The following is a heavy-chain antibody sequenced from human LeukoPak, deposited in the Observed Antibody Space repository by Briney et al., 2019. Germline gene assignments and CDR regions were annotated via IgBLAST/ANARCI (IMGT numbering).Heavy chain of an antibody. V-gene: IGHV3-9*03. CDR3: AKGIGDYRAFDM. Sequence: GGSLRLSCAASGFAFDDYAMHWVRQAPGKGLEWVSGISWNSGKIAYADSVKGRFTISRDNAKSSLYLQMNSLRAEDMALYYCAKGIGDYRAFDMWGQGTMVSVSS. J-gene: IGHJ3*02. CDR2: ISWNSGKI. CDR1: GFAFDDYA. D-gene: IGHD2-21*02.